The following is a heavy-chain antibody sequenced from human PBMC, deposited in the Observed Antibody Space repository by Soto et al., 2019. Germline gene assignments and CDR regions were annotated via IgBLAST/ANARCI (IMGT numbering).Heavy chain of an antibody. D-gene: IGHD5-18*01. CDR3: ARGPDDTAMVPIIY. V-gene: IGHV1-69*01. CDR2: FIPIFGTA. Sequence: QVQLVQSGAEVKKPGSSVKVSCKASGGTFSRYAISWVRQAPGQGLEWMGGFIPIFGTANYAQKFQGRVTIAADESTSTAYMELSSLRSEDTAVYYCARGPDDTAMVPIIYWGQGTLVTVSS. J-gene: IGHJ4*02. CDR1: GGTFSRYA.